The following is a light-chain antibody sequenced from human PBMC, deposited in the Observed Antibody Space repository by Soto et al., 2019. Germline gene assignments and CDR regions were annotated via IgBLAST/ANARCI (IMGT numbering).Light chain of an antibody. J-gene: IGLJ3*02. CDR1: SSDVGAYNY. CDR3: TSYAGSDIWV. V-gene: IGLV2-8*01. CDR2: EVS. Sequence: QSVLTQPPSASGSPGQSVTISCTGTSSDVGAYNYVSWYQQYPGKAPKLMIYEVSKRPSGVPDRFSGSKSGKTASLTVSGLQPEDEADYYGTSYAGSDIWVFGGGTKLTVL.